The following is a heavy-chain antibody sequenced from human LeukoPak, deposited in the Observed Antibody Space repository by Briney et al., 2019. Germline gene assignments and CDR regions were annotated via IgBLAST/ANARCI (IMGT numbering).Heavy chain of an antibody. Sequence: SETLSLTCTVSGGSISSYYWSWIRQPAGKGLEWIGRIYTSGSTNYNPSLKRRVTMSVDTSKDQFSLKLSSVTAADTAVYYCAREPPAAVFDYWGQGTLVTVSS. D-gene: IGHD2-2*01. J-gene: IGHJ4*02. CDR3: AREPPAAVFDY. CDR1: GGSISSYY. CDR2: IYTSGST. V-gene: IGHV4-4*07.